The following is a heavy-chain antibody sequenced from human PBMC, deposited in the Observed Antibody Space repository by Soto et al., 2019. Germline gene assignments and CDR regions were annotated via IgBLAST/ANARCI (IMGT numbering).Heavy chain of an antibody. CDR2: IRGSGDDT. D-gene: IGHD1-1*01. Sequence: EVHLLESGGGLVEPGGSLRLSCAASGFIFSNYGMSWVRQAPGKGLEWVSAIRGSGDDTYYADSVRGRFTISRDNSNSTLYKEMNSLRVEDTAVYFCAKGYWGSTHWSPADHWGQGTLVTVSS. V-gene: IGHV3-23*01. CDR1: GFIFSNYG. CDR3: AKGYWGSTHWSPADH. J-gene: IGHJ4*01.